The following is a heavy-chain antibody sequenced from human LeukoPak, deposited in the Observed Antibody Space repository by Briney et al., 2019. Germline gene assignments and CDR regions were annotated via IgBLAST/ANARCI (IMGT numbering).Heavy chain of an antibody. D-gene: IGHD6-6*01. CDR2: IIPIFGTA. J-gene: IGHJ4*02. CDR3: ASSREASIAARSDY. Sequence: SVKVSCKASGGTFSSYAISWVRQAPGQGLEWMGGIIPIFGTANYAQKFQGRVTITTDESTSTAYMELSSLRSEDTAVYYCASSREASIAARSDYWGQGTLVTVSS. V-gene: IGHV1-69*05. CDR1: GGTFSSYA.